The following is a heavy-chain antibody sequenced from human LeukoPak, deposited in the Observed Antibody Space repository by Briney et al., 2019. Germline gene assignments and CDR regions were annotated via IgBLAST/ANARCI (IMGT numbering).Heavy chain of an antibody. CDR1: GFTFSSYG. V-gene: IGHV3-30*02. Sequence: PGGSLRLSCAASGFTFSSYGMHWVRQAPGKGLEWVAFIRYDGSNKYYADSVKGRFTISRDNSKNTLYLQMNSLRAEDTAVYYCARGRLELRTGWPAFDIWGQGTMVTVSS. CDR2: IRYDGSNK. CDR3: ARGRLELRTGWPAFDI. J-gene: IGHJ3*02. D-gene: IGHD1-7*01.